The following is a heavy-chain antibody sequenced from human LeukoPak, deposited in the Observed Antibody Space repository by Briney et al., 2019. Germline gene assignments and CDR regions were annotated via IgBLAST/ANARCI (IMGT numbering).Heavy chain of an antibody. V-gene: IGHV3-7*02. CDR2: IKEDGSEQ. CDR1: TLTFSSYW. CDR3: RAVAGPDDF. Sequence: PGGSLRLSCAASTLTFSSYWMSWVRQAPGKGLEWVANIKEDGSEQYYVDSVKGRFTISRDTAKNTLFLQMNSLRAEDTAVYYCRAVAGPDDFWGQGTLVSVSS. D-gene: IGHD6-19*01. J-gene: IGHJ4*02.